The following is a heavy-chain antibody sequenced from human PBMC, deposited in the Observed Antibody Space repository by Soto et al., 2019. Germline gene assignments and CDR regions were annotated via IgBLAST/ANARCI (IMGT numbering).Heavy chain of an antibody. J-gene: IGHJ5*02. CDR3: ARDLSPVRGVPNNWFVP. Sequence: SETLSLTCTVSGGSISSGGYYWSWIRQHPGKGLEWIGYIYYSGSTYYNPSLKSRVTISVDTSKNQFSLKLSSVTAADTAVYYCARDLSPVRGVPNNWFVPWGQGTLVTVSS. CDR1: GGSISSGGYY. D-gene: IGHD3-10*01. V-gene: IGHV4-31*03. CDR2: IYYSGST.